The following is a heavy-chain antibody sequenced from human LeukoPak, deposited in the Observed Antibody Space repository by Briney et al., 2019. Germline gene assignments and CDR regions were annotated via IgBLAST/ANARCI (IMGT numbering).Heavy chain of an antibody. Sequence: GESLKISCKGSGCSFTTYWIAWVRQMPGEGLEWMGIIQPRDSETKYSPSFQGQVTISVDKSISTAYLQWNSLKASDTAIYYCARHEARSSWSTFDFWGQGALVTVSS. V-gene: IGHV5-51*01. CDR1: GCSFTTYW. D-gene: IGHD3-3*01. CDR3: ARHEARSSWSTFDF. CDR2: IQPRDSET. J-gene: IGHJ5*01.